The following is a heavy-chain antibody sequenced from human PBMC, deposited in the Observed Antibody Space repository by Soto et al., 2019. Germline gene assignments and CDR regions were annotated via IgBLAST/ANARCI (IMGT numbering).Heavy chain of an antibody. CDR3: ARRSSFDI. D-gene: IGHD3-10*01. CDR2: ISSSSSTI. Sequence: QVQLVESGGGLVKHGGCLRLSCAASGFTFSDYYMSWIRQAPGKGLEWGAYISSSSSTIYYADSVKGGFTISRDNAKNYLYLQMNSLGAEDAAEYYCARRSSFDIWGQGTMVTVSS. V-gene: IGHV3-11*01. J-gene: IGHJ3*02. CDR1: GFTFSDYY.